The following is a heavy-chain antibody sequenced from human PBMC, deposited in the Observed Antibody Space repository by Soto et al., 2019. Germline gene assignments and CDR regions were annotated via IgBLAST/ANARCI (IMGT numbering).Heavy chain of an antibody. CDR1: GGSFSGYY. V-gene: IGHV4-34*01. Sequence: SESLSLTCAVYGGSFSGYYWTWIRQPPGKGLEWIGEVSHSGSTNYNPSLKSRVTISVDTSKNQFSLKLSSVTAADTAVYYCARERICSGGSCYPNWFDPWGQGTLVTVSS. CDR3: ARERICSGGSCYPNWFDP. D-gene: IGHD2-15*01. CDR2: VSHSGST. J-gene: IGHJ5*02.